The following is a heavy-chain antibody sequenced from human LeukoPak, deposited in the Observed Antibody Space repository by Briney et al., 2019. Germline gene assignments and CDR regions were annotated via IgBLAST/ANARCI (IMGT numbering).Heavy chain of an antibody. J-gene: IGHJ4*02. CDR2: IYYSGSA. Sequence: SETLSLTCTVSGGSISRSDYYWGWIRQPPGKGLEWIGNIYYSGSAHYSPSLTSRVTVSVDTSKNQFSLKLTSVTAADTAVYYCARGGPSRYLDYWGQGTLVTVSS. CDR1: GGSISRSDYY. V-gene: IGHV4-39*01. CDR3: ARGGPSRYLDY. D-gene: IGHD3-16*02.